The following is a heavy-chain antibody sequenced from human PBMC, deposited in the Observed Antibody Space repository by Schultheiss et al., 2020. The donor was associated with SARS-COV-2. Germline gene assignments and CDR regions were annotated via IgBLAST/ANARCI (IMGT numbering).Heavy chain of an antibody. J-gene: IGHJ4*02. CDR1: GFTFSTYA. V-gene: IGHV3-23*01. CDR2: ISAGGGST. Sequence: GSLRLSCAASGFTFSTYAMSWVRQAPGKGLEWVSGISAGGGSTYYADSVKGRFTISRDNSENTLYLQINSLRAEDSAIYYCAKDRRGYIAAAGDFWGQGTLVTVSS. CDR3: AKDRRGYIAAAGDF. D-gene: IGHD6-13*01.